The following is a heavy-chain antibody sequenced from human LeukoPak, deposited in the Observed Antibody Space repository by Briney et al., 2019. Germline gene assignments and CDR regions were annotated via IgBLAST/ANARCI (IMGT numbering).Heavy chain of an antibody. CDR1: GSTFSRYW. CDR2: INSDGSST. V-gene: IGHV3-74*01. CDR3: ARIKDSSGWYHYFDH. J-gene: IGHJ4*02. Sequence: GGSLRLSCAASGSTFSRYWMHWVRQAPGKGLVWVSRINSDGSSTSYADSVKGRFTISRDNAKNTLYLQMNSLRAEDTAVYYCARIKDSSGWYHYFDHWGQGTLVTVSS. D-gene: IGHD6-19*01.